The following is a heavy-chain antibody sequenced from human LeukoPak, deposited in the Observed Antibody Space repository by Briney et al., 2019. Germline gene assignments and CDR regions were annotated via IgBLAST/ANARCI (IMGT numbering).Heavy chain of an antibody. D-gene: IGHD2-15*01. CDR2: INHSGST. CDR1: GGSFSGYY. V-gene: IGHV4-34*01. J-gene: IGHJ4*02. Sequence: SETLSLTCAVYGGSFSGYYWSWIRQPPGKGLEWIGEINHSGSTNYNPSIKSRVTISVDTSKNQFSLKLSSVTAADTAVYYCARGLGGYSGYAGYCSGGSCYSLDYWGQGTLVTVSS. CDR3: ARGLGGYSGYAGYCSGGSCYSLDY.